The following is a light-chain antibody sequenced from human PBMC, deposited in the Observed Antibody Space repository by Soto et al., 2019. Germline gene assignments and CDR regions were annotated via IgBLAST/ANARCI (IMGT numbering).Light chain of an antibody. CDR1: HDISKY. CDR2: DAS. Sequence: DIQVTQSPSSLSASVGDRVTINCQASHDISKYLNWYQQQPGKAPKPLIYDASNLEIGVPSRFRARGSGTKFTFPLSAMQPQHIATYYCQQCENLPYTFGQGTKLEIK. J-gene: IGKJ2*01. V-gene: IGKV1-33*01. CDR3: QQCENLPYT.